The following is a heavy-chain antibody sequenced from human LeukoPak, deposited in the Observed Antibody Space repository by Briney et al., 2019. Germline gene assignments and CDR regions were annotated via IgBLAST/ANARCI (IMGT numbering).Heavy chain of an antibody. Sequence: SETLSLTCTVSGGSISSYYWSWIRQPPGKGLEWIGEINHSGSTNYNPSLKSRVTISVDTSKNQFSLKLNSVTAADTAVYYCATYLFRGYTHYFDYWGQGILVTVSS. D-gene: IGHD3-10*01. V-gene: IGHV4-34*01. CDR1: GGSISSYY. J-gene: IGHJ4*02. CDR2: INHSGST. CDR3: ATYLFRGYTHYFDY.